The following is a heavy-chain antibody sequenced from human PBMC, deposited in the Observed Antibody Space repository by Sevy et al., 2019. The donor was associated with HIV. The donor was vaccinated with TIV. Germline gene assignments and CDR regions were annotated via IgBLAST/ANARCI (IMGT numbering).Heavy chain of an antibody. D-gene: IGHD3-3*01. Sequence: GGSLRLSCSASGFTFSNAWMSWVRQAPGKGLEWVGRIKSKTDGGTTDYAAPVKGRFTISRDDSKNTLYLQMNSLKTEDTAVYYCTTDARGITIFGVEAHFDIWGQGTMVTVSS. CDR2: IKSKTDGGTT. CDR1: GFTFSNAW. J-gene: IGHJ3*02. V-gene: IGHV3-15*01. CDR3: TTDARGITIFGVEAHFDI.